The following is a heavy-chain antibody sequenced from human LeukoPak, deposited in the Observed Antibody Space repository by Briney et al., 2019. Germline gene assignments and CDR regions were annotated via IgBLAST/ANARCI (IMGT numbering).Heavy chain of an antibody. J-gene: IGHJ4*02. CDR2: IIPIFGTA. Sequence: SSVKVSCKASGGTFSRYAISWVRQAPGQGLDWMRGIIPIFGTANYAQKFQGRVTITTDESTSTAYMELSSLRSEDTAVYYCARAGTYYYDSSGYYYFDYWGQGTLVTVSS. V-gene: IGHV1-69*05. D-gene: IGHD3-22*01. CDR3: ARAGTYYYDSSGYYYFDY. CDR1: GGTFSRYA.